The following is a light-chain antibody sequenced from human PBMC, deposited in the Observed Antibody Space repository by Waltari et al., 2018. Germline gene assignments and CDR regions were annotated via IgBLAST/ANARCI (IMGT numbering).Light chain of an antibody. CDR2: AAH. Sequence: DIQMTQSPSSLSASVGDRVTITCRASQRISNFLNWYKQKPGKALKPLIYAAHSLQSGVPSRFSASGSGTDFTLTISSLQPEDFATYFCQQSYSSLYTFGQGTKLEI. V-gene: IGKV1-39*01. CDR1: QRISNF. J-gene: IGKJ2*01. CDR3: QQSYSSLYT.